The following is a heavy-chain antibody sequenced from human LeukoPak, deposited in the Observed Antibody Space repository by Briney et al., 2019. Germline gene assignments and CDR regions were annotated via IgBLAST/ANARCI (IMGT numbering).Heavy chain of an antibody. CDR2: IYYSAST. D-gene: IGHD1-26*01. CDR1: GGSFRTYY. J-gene: IGHJ3*02. V-gene: IGHV4-59*08. CDR3: ARGSWGGLNI. Sequence: SETLSLTCTVSGGSFRTYYWTWIRQPPGKGLEWIGYIYYSASTNYNPSLKSRVTISADTSKNQFSLKLSSVTAADTAVYYCARGSWGGLNIWGQGTMVTVSS.